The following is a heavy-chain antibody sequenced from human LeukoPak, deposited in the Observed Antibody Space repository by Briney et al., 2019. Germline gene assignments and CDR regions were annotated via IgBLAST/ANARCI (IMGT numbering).Heavy chain of an antibody. V-gene: IGHV3-53*01. CDR3: AKDQTAAVGQLDY. CDR2: IYSGGGT. CDR1: GLIVSGNH. D-gene: IGHD6-13*01. J-gene: IGHJ4*02. Sequence: GGSLRLSCAASGLIVSGNHMSWVRQAPGKGLEWVSIIYSGGGTYYAGSVKGRFSISRDNSNNTLYLQMNSLRAEDTAVYYCAKDQTAAVGQLDYWGQGTVVTVSS.